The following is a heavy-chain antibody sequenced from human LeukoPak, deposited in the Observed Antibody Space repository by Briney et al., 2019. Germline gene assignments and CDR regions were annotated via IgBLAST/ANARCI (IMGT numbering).Heavy chain of an antibody. J-gene: IGHJ4*02. CDR2: IKGNGDNT. CDR1: GFNFQNYA. CDR3: AKDIGSGWSFDY. V-gene: IGHV3-43*02. D-gene: IGHD6-19*01. Sequence: GGSLRLSCAASGFNFQNYAMHCVRQAPGKGLEWVSLIKGNGDNTYNADSVKGRFTITRDNRKNSLYLQINSLRTEDTALYYCAKDIGSGWSFDYWGQGTLVTVSS.